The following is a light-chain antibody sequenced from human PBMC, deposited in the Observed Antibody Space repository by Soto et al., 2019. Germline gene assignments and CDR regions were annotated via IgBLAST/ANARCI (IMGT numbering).Light chain of an antibody. CDR2: DAS. Sequence: DIQMTPYPSTLSASVGDRVTITCRASQSISSWLAWYQQKPGKAPKLLIYDASSLESGVPSRFSGSGSGTEFTLTITSLQPDDFATYYCQQYNSYPWTFGQGTKV. J-gene: IGKJ1*01. CDR3: QQYNSYPWT. CDR1: QSISSW. V-gene: IGKV1-5*01.